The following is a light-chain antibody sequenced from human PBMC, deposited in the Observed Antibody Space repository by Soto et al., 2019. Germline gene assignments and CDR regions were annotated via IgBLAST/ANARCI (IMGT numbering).Light chain of an antibody. V-gene: IGKV1-27*01. CDR1: QGISNY. J-gene: IGKJ5*01. CDR2: AAS. CDR3: QQYYSYPIT. Sequence: IPLIQSASSRSASVGDRVTIPCRASQGISNYLAWYQQKPGKVPKLLIYAASTLQSGVPSRFSGSGSGTDFTLTISCLQSEDFATYYCQQYYSYPITFGQGTRLEIK.